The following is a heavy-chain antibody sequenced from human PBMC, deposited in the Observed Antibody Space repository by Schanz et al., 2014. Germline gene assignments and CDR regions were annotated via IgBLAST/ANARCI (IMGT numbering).Heavy chain of an antibody. V-gene: IGHV1-18*01. CDR3: ARDRDQWDGNYLDY. CDR2: IGGSDGNT. J-gene: IGHJ4*02. Sequence: QVQLVQSGGEVKTPGASVKVSCKASGYTFTRSGISWVRQAPGQGLEWMGWIGGSDGNTNFAQKFQGRGPMTTDTSTSTVYMELRSLTSDDSAVYYCARDRDQWDGNYLDYWGQGTLVTVSS. D-gene: IGHD1-26*01. CDR1: GYTFTRSG.